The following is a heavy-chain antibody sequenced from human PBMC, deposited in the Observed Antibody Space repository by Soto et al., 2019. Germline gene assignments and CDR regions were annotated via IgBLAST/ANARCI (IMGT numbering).Heavy chain of an antibody. CDR1: GGSISSGDYC. Sequence: SETLSLTCTVSGGSISSGDYCWSWIRQPPGKGLEWIGYIYYSGSTYYNPSLKSRVTISVDTSKNQFSLKLSSVTAADTAVYYCAGYCISTGCYIFDYWGQGTLVTVSS. CDR3: AGYCISTGCYIFDY. CDR2: IYYSGST. V-gene: IGHV4-30-4*01. D-gene: IGHD2-2*02. J-gene: IGHJ4*02.